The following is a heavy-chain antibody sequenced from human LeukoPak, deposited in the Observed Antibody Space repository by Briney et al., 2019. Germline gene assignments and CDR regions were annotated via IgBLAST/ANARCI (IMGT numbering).Heavy chain of an antibody. CDR3: AAGGYVAFDI. D-gene: IGHD5-12*01. J-gene: IGHJ3*02. CDR2: IKLDGSEK. Sequence: PGGSLRLSCAASGFTFSSYWMNWVRQAPGKGLEWVANIKLDGSEKYYVDSVKGRFTMSRDNAKNSLYLQMNSLRAQDTAVYCCAAGGYVAFDIWGQGTMVTVSS. V-gene: IGHV3-7*01. CDR1: GFTFSSYW.